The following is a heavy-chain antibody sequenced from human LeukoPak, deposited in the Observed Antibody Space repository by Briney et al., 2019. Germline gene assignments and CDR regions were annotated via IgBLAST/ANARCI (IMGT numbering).Heavy chain of an antibody. J-gene: IGHJ3*02. CDR3: ARGFGYSYGYVKGDAFDI. CDR2: INHSGST. CDR1: GGSFSGYY. D-gene: IGHD5-18*01. Sequence: KASETLSLTCAVYGGSFSGYYWSWIRQPPGKGLEWIGEINHSGSTNYNPSLKSRVTISVDTSKDQFSLKLSSVTAADTAVYYCARGFGYSYGYVKGDAFDIWGQGTMVTVSS. V-gene: IGHV4-34*01.